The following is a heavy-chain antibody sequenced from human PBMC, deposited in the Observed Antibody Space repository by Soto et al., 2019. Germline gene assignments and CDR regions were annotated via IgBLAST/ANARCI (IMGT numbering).Heavy chain of an antibody. CDR2: ISSSSSTI. V-gene: IGHV3-48*01. CDR1: GFTFSSYS. J-gene: IGHJ4*02. CDR3: ARSKPINDFWSGYYLGAAFDY. Sequence: EVQLVESGGGLVQPGGSLRLSCAVSGFTFSSYSMNWVRQAPGKGLEWVSYISSSSSTIYYADSVKGRFTISRDNAKNSLYLQMNSLRAEDTAVYYCARSKPINDFWSGYYLGAAFDYWGQGTLVTVSS. D-gene: IGHD3-3*01.